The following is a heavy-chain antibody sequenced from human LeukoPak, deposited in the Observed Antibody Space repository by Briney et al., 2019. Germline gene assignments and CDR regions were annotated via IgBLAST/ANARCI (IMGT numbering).Heavy chain of an antibody. D-gene: IGHD2-15*01. CDR2: ISGTGGST. J-gene: IGHJ4*02. V-gene: IGHV3-23*01. Sequence: GGSLRLSCAGTGFTFNNFAMSWVRQARGKGLEWVSGISGTGGSTYYADSVKGRFTISRDNSKNTVYLQTNSLNAEDTAVYYCAKGRCSGGSCYGRGLDSWGQGTLVTVSS. CDR1: GFTFNNFA. CDR3: AKGRCSGGSCYGRGLDS.